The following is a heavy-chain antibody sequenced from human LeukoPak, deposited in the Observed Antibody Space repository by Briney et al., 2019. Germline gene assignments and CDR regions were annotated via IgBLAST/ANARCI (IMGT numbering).Heavy chain of an antibody. J-gene: IGHJ5*02. CDR1: GYTFTSYD. D-gene: IGHD5-18*01. V-gene: IGHV1-8*01. CDR2: MNPNSNNT. Sequence: ASVKVSCKASGYTFTSYDINWVRQATGQGLEWMGWMNPNSNNTVYAQKFQGRVTMTRNTSISTAYMELSSLRSEDTAVYYCARGGLRPNWFDPWGQGTLVTVSS. CDR3: ARGGLRPNWFDP.